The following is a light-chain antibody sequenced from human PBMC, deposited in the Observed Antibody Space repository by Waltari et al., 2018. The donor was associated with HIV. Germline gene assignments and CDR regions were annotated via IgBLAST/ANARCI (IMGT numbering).Light chain of an antibody. CDR3: QQRSRWPPLT. V-gene: IGKV3-11*01. J-gene: IGKJ4*01. CDR2: DAS. Sequence: EIVLTQSPATLSLSPGETATLSCRASQSVSSYLAWYQQKPGQAPRLLIYDASNRATGIPARFSGSGSGTDFTLTISSLEPEDFAVYYCQQRSRWPPLTFGGGTKVEIK. CDR1: QSVSSY.